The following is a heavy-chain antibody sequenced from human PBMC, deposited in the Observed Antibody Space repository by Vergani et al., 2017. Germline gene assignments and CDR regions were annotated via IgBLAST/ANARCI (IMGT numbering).Heavy chain of an antibody. J-gene: IGHJ4*02. CDR2: IYTADSDT. CDR1: EYSFGNYW. Sequence: EVELVQSGPEMRKPGESLKISCKGSEYSFGNYWIGWVRQMPGKGLEWIGIIYTADSDTRYSPSFQGQVTISADKSISTAFLQWDSLKASDTALYYCARHTTYTDSWGQGTLVTVSS. D-gene: IGHD1-1*01. V-gene: IGHV5-51*01. CDR3: ARHTTYTDS.